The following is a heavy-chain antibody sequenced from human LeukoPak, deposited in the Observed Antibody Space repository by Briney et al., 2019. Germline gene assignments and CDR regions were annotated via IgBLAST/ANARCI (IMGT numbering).Heavy chain of an antibody. CDR3: ATTNYLACCGGDCPYYFDY. V-gene: IGHV1-24*01. Sequence: ASVKVSCKVSGYTLTELSMHWVRQAPGKGLEWMGGFDPEDGETIYAQKFQGRVTMTEDTSTDTAYMELSSLRSEDTAVYYCATTNYLACCGGDCPYYFDYWGQGTLVTVSS. CDR2: FDPEDGET. CDR1: GYTLTELS. D-gene: IGHD2-21*02. J-gene: IGHJ4*02.